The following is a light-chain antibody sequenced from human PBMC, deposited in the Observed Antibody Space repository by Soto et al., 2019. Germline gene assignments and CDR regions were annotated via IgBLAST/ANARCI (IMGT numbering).Light chain of an antibody. J-gene: IGKJ2*03. CDR2: DAS. V-gene: IGKV1-5*01. CDR1: QSVTNF. CDR3: QQYNDWSSR. Sequence: IPMTQSPSTLTASVGDRVTITCRASQSVTNFLAWYQQKPGKAPKLLIYDASTLEDGVPSRFSGSGSGTQFTLTISSVQPDDYATYYCQQYNDWSSRFGQGTKLEIK.